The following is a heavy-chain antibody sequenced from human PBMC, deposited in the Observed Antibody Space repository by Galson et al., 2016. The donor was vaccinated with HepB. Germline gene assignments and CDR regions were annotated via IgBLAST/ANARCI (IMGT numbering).Heavy chain of an antibody. CDR1: GFIFSTYA. V-gene: IGHV3-48*02. J-gene: IGHJ5*02. D-gene: IGHD3-9*01. CDR2: ISRSSGTI. CDR3: VRDRKVVVFDSLAGPHWFDP. Sequence: SLRLSCAASGFIFSTYAMNWVRQAPGKGLEWISYISRSSGTIYYADSVKGRFTISRDNAKSSVHLQMNSLRDEDTAVYYCVRDRKVVVFDSLAGPHWFDPWGQGTLVTVSS.